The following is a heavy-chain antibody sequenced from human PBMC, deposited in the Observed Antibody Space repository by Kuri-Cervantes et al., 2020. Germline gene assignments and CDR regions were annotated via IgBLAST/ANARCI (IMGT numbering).Heavy chain of an antibody. D-gene: IGHD2-2*01. Sequence: GSLRLSCAVYGGSFSGYYWSWIRQPPGKGLEWIREINHSGSTNYNPSLKSRVTISVDTSKNQFSLNLSSVTGADTAVYYCARDETTVETLSYCSSTSCYNWFDPWGQGTLVTVSS. V-gene: IGHV4-34*01. J-gene: IGHJ5*02. CDR1: GGSFSGYY. CDR2: INHSGST. CDR3: ARDETTVETLSYCSSTSCYNWFDP.